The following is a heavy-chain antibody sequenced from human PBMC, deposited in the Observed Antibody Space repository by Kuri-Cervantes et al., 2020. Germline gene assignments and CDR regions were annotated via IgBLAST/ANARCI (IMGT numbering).Heavy chain of an antibody. D-gene: IGHD3-9*01. CDR3: ARDSRSRGNPYYDILTGYPNDGMDV. J-gene: IGHJ6*02. CDR2: IIPIFGTA. CDR1: GGTFSSYA. V-gene: IGHV1-69*13. Sequence: SVKVSCKASGGTFSSYAISWVRQAPGQGLEWMGGIIPIFGTANYAQKFQGRVTITADESTSTAYMELSSLRSEDTAVYYCARDSRSRGNPYYDILTGYPNDGMDVWGQGTTVTVSS.